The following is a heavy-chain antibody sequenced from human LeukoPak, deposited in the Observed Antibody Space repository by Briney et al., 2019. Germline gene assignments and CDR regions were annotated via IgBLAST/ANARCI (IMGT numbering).Heavy chain of an antibody. CDR3: ARGPPRANWVWFDP. CDR2: INPNSGGT. CDR1: GYTFTGYY. D-gene: IGHD3-16*01. Sequence: ASVTVSFTTSGYTFTGYYMHWVRQAPGQGLEWMGWINPNSGGTNYAQKFQGRVTMTRDTSISTAYMELSRLRSDDTAVYYGARGPPRANWVWFDPWGQGTLVTVSS. J-gene: IGHJ5*02. V-gene: IGHV1-2*02.